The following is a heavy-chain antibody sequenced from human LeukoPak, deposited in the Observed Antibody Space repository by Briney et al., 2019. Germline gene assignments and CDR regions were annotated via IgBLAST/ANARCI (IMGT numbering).Heavy chain of an antibody. J-gene: IGHJ4*02. Sequence: PSETLSLTCTVSGGSISSYYWSWIRQPPGKGLEWIGYIYYSGSTNYNPSLKSRVTISVDTSKNQFSLKLSSVTAADTAVYYCARAGYYDSSGYIDYWGQGTLVTVSS. CDR1: GGSISSYY. CDR2: IYYSGST. D-gene: IGHD3-22*01. CDR3: ARAGYYDSSGYIDY. V-gene: IGHV4-59*01.